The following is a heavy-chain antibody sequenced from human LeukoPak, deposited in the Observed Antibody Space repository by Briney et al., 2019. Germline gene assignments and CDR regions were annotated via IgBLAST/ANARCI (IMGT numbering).Heavy chain of an antibody. CDR2: IYYSGTT. V-gene: IGHV4-59*01. CDR3: ARLWGSGWYVELGDY. CDR1: GGSISDYY. J-gene: IGHJ4*02. D-gene: IGHD6-19*01. Sequence: SETLSLTCTVSGGSISDYYWSWLRQPPEKGLEWVGCIYYSGTTNYNPSLKSRVTISIDTSKKQFSLKLSSVTAADTAVYYCARLWGSGWYVELGDYWGQGTLVTVSS.